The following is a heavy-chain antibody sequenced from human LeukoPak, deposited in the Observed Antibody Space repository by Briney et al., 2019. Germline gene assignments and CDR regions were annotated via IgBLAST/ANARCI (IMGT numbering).Heavy chain of an antibody. CDR3: ARGHYGDYPEPYNWFDP. Sequence: ASVKVSCKASGYTFTSDGISWGRQAPGQGLEWMGWISAYNGNTNYAQKLQGRVTMTTDTSTSTAYMERRSLRSDDTAVYYCARGHYGDYPEPYNWFDPWGQGTLVTVSS. CDR2: ISAYNGNT. CDR1: GYTFTSDG. D-gene: IGHD4-17*01. J-gene: IGHJ5*02. V-gene: IGHV1-18*01.